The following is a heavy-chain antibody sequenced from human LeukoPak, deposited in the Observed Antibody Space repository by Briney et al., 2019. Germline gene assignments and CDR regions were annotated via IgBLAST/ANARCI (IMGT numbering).Heavy chain of an antibody. Sequence: PGGSLRLSCAASGFTFSSYAMSWVRHAPGKGLEWVSGTSGSGGSTFYADSVKGRFTISRDNSQNTLFLQMNRLRAEETAVYYCAKCRSGGSCYNFDYWGQGTLVTVSS. V-gene: IGHV3-23*01. CDR1: GFTFSSYA. D-gene: IGHD2-15*01. CDR3: AKCRSGGSCYNFDY. J-gene: IGHJ4*02. CDR2: TSGSGGST.